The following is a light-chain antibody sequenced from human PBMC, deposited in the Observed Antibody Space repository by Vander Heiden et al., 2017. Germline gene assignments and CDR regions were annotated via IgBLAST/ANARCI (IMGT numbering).Light chain of an antibody. V-gene: IGKV4-1*01. CDR3: QQYYSRFRR. Sequence: DIVMTQSPDSLAVSLGERATIHCKSSQSVLSSSNNKNYLAWYQQKPGQPPQLLIYWASTRESGVPDRFSGSGSGTDFTLTISSLQAEDVAVYYCQQYYSRFRRFGQGTKVEFK. CDR2: WAS. CDR1: QSVLSSSNNKNY. J-gene: IGKJ1*01.